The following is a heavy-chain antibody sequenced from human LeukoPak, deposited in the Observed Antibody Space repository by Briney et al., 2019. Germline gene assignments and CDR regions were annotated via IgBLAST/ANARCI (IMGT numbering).Heavy chain of an antibody. V-gene: IGHV5-51*01. CDR1: GYSFTSYW. CDR2: IYPGDSDT. D-gene: IGHD2-2*01. J-gene: IGHJ4*02. CDR3: ASPYLTSSWYYFDY. Sequence: GESLKISCKGSGYSFTSYWIGWVRQMPGKGLEWMGIIYPGDSDTRYSPSFQGQVTISADKSISTAYLQWRSLKASDTAMYFCASPYLTSSWYYFDYWGQGTLVTVSS.